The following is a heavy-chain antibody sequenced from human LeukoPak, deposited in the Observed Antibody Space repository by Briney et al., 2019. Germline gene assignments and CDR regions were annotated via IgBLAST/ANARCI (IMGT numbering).Heavy chain of an antibody. D-gene: IGHD4-17*01. CDR3: AVYGDYGIYGMDV. CDR1: GFTFSSYA. CDR2: ISYDGSNK. Sequence: PGRSLRLSCAASGFTFSSYAMHWVRQAPGKGREWGAVISYDGSNKYYADSVKGRFTISRDNSKNTLYLQMNSLRAEDTAVYYCAVYGDYGIYGMDVWGQGTTVTVSS. V-gene: IGHV3-30*04. J-gene: IGHJ6*02.